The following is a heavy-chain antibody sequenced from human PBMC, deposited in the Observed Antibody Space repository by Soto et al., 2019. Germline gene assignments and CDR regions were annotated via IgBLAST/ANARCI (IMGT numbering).Heavy chain of an antibody. CDR3: ARGVPSGY. Sequence: VQLVESGGGLVQPGGSLRLSCAASGFTFSSYSMNWVRQAPGKGREWVSYISSSSSTIFYADSVEGRFTISRDNAKNSLYLQMNSLRADDTSVYYCARGVPSGYWGQGTLVTVSS. CDR1: GFTFSSYS. V-gene: IGHV3-48*01. D-gene: IGHD3-10*01. CDR2: ISSSSSTI. J-gene: IGHJ4*02.